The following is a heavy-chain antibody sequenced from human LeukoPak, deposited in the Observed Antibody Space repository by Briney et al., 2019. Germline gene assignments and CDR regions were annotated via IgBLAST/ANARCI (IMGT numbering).Heavy chain of an antibody. Sequence: PGGSLRLSCTASGFTFSSYWMSWVRQAPGKGLEWVANIKQDESEKYYADSVKGRFTISRDNVKNSLYLQMNSLSAEDAAVYYCARKTHERKHDFWTDYYYYYYMDVWGKGTTVTVSS. J-gene: IGHJ6*03. CDR1: GFTFSSYW. D-gene: IGHD3/OR15-3a*01. CDR2: IKQDESEK. V-gene: IGHV3-7*01. CDR3: ARKTHERKHDFWTDYYYYYYMDV.